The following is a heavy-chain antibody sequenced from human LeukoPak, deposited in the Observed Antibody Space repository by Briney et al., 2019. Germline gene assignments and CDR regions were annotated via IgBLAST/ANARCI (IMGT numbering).Heavy chain of an antibody. Sequence: ASVKVSCKASGYTFTSYAMHWVRQAPGQRLEWMGWINAGNGNTKYSQKFQGRVTITRDTSASTAYMELSSLRSEDTAVYYCARAIAVAGNYYYYGMDVWGQGTTVTVSS. CDR1: GYTFTSYA. CDR2: INAGNGNT. CDR3: ARAIAVAGNYYYYGMDV. D-gene: IGHD6-19*01. V-gene: IGHV1-3*01. J-gene: IGHJ6*02.